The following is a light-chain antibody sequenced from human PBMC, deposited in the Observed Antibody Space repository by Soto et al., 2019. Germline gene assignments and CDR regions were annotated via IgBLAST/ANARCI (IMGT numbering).Light chain of an antibody. V-gene: IGKV3-11*01. CDR2: DAS. J-gene: IGKJ4*01. CDR3: QQRRT. CDR1: QSVSSY. Sequence: IVLTQSPATLSLSPGEPATLSCRASQSVSSYLAWYQQKPGQAPRLLIYDASNRATGIPARFSGSGSGKDFNLTISSLEPEDFAVYYCQQRRTFGGGSKVDIK.